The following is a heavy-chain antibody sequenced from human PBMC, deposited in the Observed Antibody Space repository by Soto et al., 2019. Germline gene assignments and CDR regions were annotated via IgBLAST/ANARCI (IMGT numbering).Heavy chain of an antibody. CDR2: LYYTGTT. CDR3: ATANYFDYIRGTYRYDPFFDY. CDR1: GVSVGSSNYY. D-gene: IGHD3-16*02. Sequence: SETLSLTCTVSGVSVGSSNYYWSWIRQPPGKALEWLGYLYYTGTTDYSPSLKSRVAISVDTSNNQFSLRLSSVTAADTAVYYCATANYFDYIRGTYRYDPFFDYWGQGILVTVS. V-gene: IGHV4-61*01. J-gene: IGHJ4*02.